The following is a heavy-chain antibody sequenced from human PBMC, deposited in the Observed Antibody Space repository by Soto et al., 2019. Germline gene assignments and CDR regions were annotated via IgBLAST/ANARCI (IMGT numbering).Heavy chain of an antibody. Sequence: QVQLVQSGAEVKKPGASVKVSCKTSGYTFIKYGITWVRQAPGQGLEWMGRISTYNGNTNYAQKLQGRVTMTTDTSTTTAYMELRSLRSDDTAVYYCARVTMSARTNNGSCYGMDVWGQGTKVTVSS. J-gene: IGHJ6*02. D-gene: IGHD6-13*01. CDR3: ARVTMSARTNNGSCYGMDV. CDR1: GYTFIKYG. CDR2: ISTYNGNT. V-gene: IGHV1-18*01.